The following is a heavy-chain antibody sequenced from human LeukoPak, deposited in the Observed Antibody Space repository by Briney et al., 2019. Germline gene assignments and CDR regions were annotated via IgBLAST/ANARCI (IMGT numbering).Heavy chain of an antibody. CDR1: ELTFSGSA. D-gene: IGHD3-22*01. CDR2: IRSKANSYAT. CDR3: ASLKGLFDYFDY. Sequence: GGSLRLSCAVSELTFSGSAMHWLRQASGKGLEWVGRIRSKANSYATEYDASVKGRFTISRDDSKNTAYLQMNSLKTEDTAVYYCASLKGLFDYFDYWGQGILVTVYS. V-gene: IGHV3-73*01. J-gene: IGHJ4*02.